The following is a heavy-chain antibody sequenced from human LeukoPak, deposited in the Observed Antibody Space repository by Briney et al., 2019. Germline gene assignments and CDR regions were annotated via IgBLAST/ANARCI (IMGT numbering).Heavy chain of an antibody. CDR2: IKREIDGGTT. CDR3: TSIGF. V-gene: IGHV3-15*01. Sequence: GGSPRLSCAASGFTFSNEWMSWVRQAPGKGLEWVGRIKREIDGGTTEYAAPVKGRFTISRDDSKNMLYLQMDSLKTDYTAMYYCTSIGFWGQGTLVTVSS. D-gene: IGHD2-15*01. J-gene: IGHJ4*02. CDR1: GFTFSNEW.